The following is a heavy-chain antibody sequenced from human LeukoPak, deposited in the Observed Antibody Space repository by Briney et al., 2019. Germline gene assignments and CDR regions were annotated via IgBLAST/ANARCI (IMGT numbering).Heavy chain of an antibody. D-gene: IGHD3-22*01. CDR2: INSNNGII. V-gene: IGHV3-9*01. CDR3: TKDFYRDFYDSVDYYFHY. Sequence: GGSLRLSCAASGFIFDDFAMHWVRQVPGKGLEWVSGINSNNGIIGYADSVKGRFSISRDNAKDSLYLQMNSLRPEDTALYYCTKDFYRDFYDSVDYYFHYWGQGTLVTVPS. J-gene: IGHJ4*02. CDR1: GFIFDDFA.